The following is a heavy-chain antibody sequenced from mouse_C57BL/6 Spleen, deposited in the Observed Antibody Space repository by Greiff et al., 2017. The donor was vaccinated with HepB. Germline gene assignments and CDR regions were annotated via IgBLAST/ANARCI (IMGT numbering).Heavy chain of an antibody. J-gene: IGHJ3*01. Sequence: SGPVLVKPGASVKMSCKASGYTFTDYYMNWVKQSHGKSLEWIGVINPYNGGTSYNQKFKGKATLTVDKSSSTAYMELNSLTSEDSAVYYCARNYGSSLAYWGQGTLVTVSA. V-gene: IGHV1-19*01. D-gene: IGHD1-1*01. CDR3: ARNYGSSLAY. CDR2: INPYNGGT. CDR1: GYTFTDYY.